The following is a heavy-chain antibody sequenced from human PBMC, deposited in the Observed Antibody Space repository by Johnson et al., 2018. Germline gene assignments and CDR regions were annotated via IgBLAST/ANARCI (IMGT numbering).Heavy chain of an antibody. CDR3: AKDPHYYDSIGAFDI. J-gene: IGHJ3*02. CDR2: ISYDGSNK. CDR1: GFTFSSYG. V-gene: IGHV3-30*18. D-gene: IGHD3-22*01. Sequence: QVQLVESGGGVVQPGRSLRLSCAASGFTFSSYGMHWVRQAPGKGLEWVAVISYDGSNKYYADSVKGRFTISRDNSKNTLYLQMNSLRAEETAVYYCAKDPHYYDSIGAFDIWGQGTMVTVSS.